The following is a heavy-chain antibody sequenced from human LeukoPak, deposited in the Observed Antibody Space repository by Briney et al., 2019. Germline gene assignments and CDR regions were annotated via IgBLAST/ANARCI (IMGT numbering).Heavy chain of an antibody. CDR3: AKFLEEMYYFDY. D-gene: IGHD5-24*01. Sequence: GGSLRLSCAASGFTFSSYAMSWVRQAPGKGLEWVSAISGSGGSTYYADSVKGRFTISRDNSKNTLYLEMNSLRAEDTAVYYCAKFLEEMYYFDYWGQGTLVTVSS. J-gene: IGHJ4*02. CDR1: GFTFSSYA. V-gene: IGHV3-23*01. CDR2: ISGSGGST.